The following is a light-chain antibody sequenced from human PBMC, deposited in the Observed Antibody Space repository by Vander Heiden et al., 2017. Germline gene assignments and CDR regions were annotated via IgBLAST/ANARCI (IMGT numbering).Light chain of an antibody. CDR1: SSNIGSNT. V-gene: IGLV1-44*01. CDR2: SNN. Sequence: QSVLTHPPSASGTPGQRVPISCSGSSSNIGSNTVNWYQQLPGTAPKLLIYSNNQRPSGVPDRFSGSKSGTSASLAISGLQSEDEADYYCAAWDDSLNGPNWVFGGGTKLTVL. J-gene: IGLJ3*02. CDR3: AAWDDSLNGPNWV.